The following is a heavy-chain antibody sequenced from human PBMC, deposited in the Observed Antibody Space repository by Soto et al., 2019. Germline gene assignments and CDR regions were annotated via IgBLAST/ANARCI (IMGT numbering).Heavy chain of an antibody. V-gene: IGHV1-18*01. CDR2: ISAYNGNT. CDR1: GYTFTSYG. CDR3: GGGADSSSWYRGYYYYGMDV. D-gene: IGHD6-13*01. Sequence: QVQLVQSGAEVKKPGASVKVSCKASGYTFTSYGISWVRQAPGQGLEWMGWISAYNGNTNYAQKLQGRVTMTTDTSTITAYMELRSLRSDDTAVYYCGGGADSSSWYRGYYYYGMDVWGQGTTVTVSS. J-gene: IGHJ6*02.